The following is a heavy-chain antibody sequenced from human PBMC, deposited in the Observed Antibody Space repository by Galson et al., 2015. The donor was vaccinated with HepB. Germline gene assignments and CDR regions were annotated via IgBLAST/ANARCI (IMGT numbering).Heavy chain of an antibody. CDR2: IIPILGIA. CDR3: ASWEQWLLFDY. V-gene: IGHV1-69*02. CDR1: GGTFSSYT. D-gene: IGHD6-19*01. J-gene: IGHJ4*02. Sequence: SCKASGGTFSSYTISWVRQAPGQGLEWMGRIIPILGIANYTQKFQGRVTITADKSTSTAYMELSSLRSEDTAVYYCASWEQWLLFDYWGQGTLVTVSS.